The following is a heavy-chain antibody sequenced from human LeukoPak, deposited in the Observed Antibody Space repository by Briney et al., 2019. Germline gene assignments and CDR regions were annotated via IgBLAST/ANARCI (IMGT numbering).Heavy chain of an antibody. CDR1: GGSISGYY. CDR2: IYYTGSA. V-gene: IGHV4-59*01. CDR3: AKAEVAAAPDY. Sequence: SETLSLTCTVSGGSISGYYWTWIRRPPEKGLEWIGYIYYTGSAIYNASLKSRVTISVDTSKNQFSLHLSSVTAADTAVYYCAKAEVAAAPDYWGQGTLVTVSS. J-gene: IGHJ4*02. D-gene: IGHD6-13*01.